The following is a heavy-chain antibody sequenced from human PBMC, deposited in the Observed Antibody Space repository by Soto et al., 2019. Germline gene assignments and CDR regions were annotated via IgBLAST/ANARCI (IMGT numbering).Heavy chain of an antibody. CDR3: ATSDIVVVVAARY. CDR2: IIPILGIA. V-gene: IGHV1-69*02. Sequence: QVQLVQSGAEVKKPGSSVKVSCKASGGTFSSYTISWVRQAPGQGLEWMGRIIPILGIANYAQKFQGRVTIPADKSTSTAYMELSSLRSEDTAVYYCATSDIVVVVAARYWGQGTLVTVSS. J-gene: IGHJ4*02. CDR1: GGTFSSYT. D-gene: IGHD2-15*01.